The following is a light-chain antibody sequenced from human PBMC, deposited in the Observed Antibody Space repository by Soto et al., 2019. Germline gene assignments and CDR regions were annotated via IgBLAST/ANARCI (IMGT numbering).Light chain of an antibody. J-gene: IGLJ2*01. CDR2: ENN. CDR1: SSNIGSSD. CDR3: AIWDDSLSGPV. V-gene: IGLV1-47*01. Sequence: QSVLTQPPSVSGTPGQRVSISCSGSSSNIGSSDVYWYQQLPGTAPKLFIYENNRRPSGVPDRFSGSKSGTSASLAISGLRSEDEADYYCAIWDDSLSGPVFGGGTKLTVL.